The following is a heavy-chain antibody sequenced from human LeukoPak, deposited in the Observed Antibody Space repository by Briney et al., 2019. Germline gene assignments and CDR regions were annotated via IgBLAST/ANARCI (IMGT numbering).Heavy chain of an antibody. V-gene: IGHV3-23*01. D-gene: IGHD2-8*01. CDR3: ADGNRCTSPNCLGYYYFYMDV. J-gene: IGHJ6*03. CDR1: GFTFSSYA. CDR2: FSGSGGTT. Sequence: GGSLRLSCAASGFTFSSYAMNWVRQAPGRGLEWVSGFSGSGGTTYYADSVKGRFTISRDNSKNTLYLQMNSLRAEDTAVYYCADGNRCTSPNCLGYYYFYMDVWGKGTTVTVSS.